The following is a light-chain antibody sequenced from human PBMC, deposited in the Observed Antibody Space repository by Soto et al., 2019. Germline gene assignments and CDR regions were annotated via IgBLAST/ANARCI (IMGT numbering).Light chain of an antibody. CDR2: DAS. V-gene: IGKV3-11*01. Sequence: EIVLTQSPATLSSSPGERATLSCRASQSVSSYLAWYQQKPGQAPRLLIYDASNRATGIPARFSGSGSGTDLSLTISSLEPEDFAVYYCQQYGSSPPEFTFGPGTKVDIK. J-gene: IGKJ3*01. CDR1: QSVSSY. CDR3: QQYGSSPPEFT.